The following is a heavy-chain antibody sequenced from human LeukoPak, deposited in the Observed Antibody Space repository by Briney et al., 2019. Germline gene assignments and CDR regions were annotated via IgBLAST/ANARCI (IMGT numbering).Heavy chain of an antibody. CDR2: VSWNGSRT. CDR3: TTPITMIVVVIKGHGAFDI. Sequence: GGSLRLSCAASGFTFSSYSMNWVRQAPGKGLEWVSGVSWNGSRTHYADSVKGQFIISRDNSRNTLYLQTNSLRAEDTAVYYPTTPITMIVVVIKGHGAFDIWGQGTMVTVSS. V-gene: IGHV3-35*02. J-gene: IGHJ3*02. D-gene: IGHD3-22*01. CDR1: GFTFSSYS.